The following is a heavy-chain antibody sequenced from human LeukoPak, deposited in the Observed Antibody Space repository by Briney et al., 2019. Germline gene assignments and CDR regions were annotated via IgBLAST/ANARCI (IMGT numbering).Heavy chain of an antibody. V-gene: IGHV4-61*01. Sequence: PSETLSLTCTVSGTSVSSGSYYWSWIRQPPGKGLEWIGYIYYNGNTNYNPSLKSRVTVSVDTSKNQFSLKLNSVTAADTAVYHCARDAIPSSYWYFDLWGRGTLVTVSS. CDR1: GTSVSSGSYY. CDR2: IYYNGNT. D-gene: IGHD2-2*01. J-gene: IGHJ2*01. CDR3: ARDAIPSSYWYFDL.